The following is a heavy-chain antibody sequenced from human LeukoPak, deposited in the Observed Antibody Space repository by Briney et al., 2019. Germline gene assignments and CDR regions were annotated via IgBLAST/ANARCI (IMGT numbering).Heavy chain of an antibody. CDR2: INCNRGDT. CDR1: SYAITGNF. V-gene: IGHV1-2*02. CDR3: VRHSLAESTWALDS. J-gene: IGHJ4*02. Sequence: ASVKVSCKASSYAITGNFIHWARQAPGQGLEWMGWINCNRGDTKYAEKFQGRVTMSRDTSTSTVYMYLSGLTSDDTALYSCVRHSLAESTWALDSWGQGTLVTVSS. D-gene: IGHD2-15*01.